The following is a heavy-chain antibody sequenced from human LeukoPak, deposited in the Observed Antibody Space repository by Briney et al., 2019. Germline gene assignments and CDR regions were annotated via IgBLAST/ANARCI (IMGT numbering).Heavy chain of an antibody. D-gene: IGHD2-2*01. CDR3: AKSLVVPAAIYGYYYYGMDV. Sequence: GGSLRLSCAASGFTFSSYAMSWVRQAPGKGLEWVSAISGSGGSTYYADYVKGRFTISRDNSKNTLYLQMNSLRAEDTAAYYCAKSLVVPAAIYGYYYYGMDVWGQGTTVTVSS. CDR2: ISGSGGST. CDR1: GFTFSSYA. J-gene: IGHJ6*02. V-gene: IGHV3-23*01.